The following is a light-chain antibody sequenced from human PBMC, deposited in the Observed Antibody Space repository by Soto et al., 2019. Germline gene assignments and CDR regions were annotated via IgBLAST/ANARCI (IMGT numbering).Light chain of an antibody. J-gene: IGLJ1*01. CDR3: CSYAGSSTFYV. Sequence: QSVLAPPASGSGSPGQSITISCTGTSSDVGSYNLISWYQQYPDKAPKLMIYEVSKRPSGVSNRFSGSKSGNTASLTISGLQAEDEADYYCCSYAGSSTFYVFGSGTKVTVL. CDR2: EVS. CDR1: SSDVGSYNL. V-gene: IGLV2-23*02.